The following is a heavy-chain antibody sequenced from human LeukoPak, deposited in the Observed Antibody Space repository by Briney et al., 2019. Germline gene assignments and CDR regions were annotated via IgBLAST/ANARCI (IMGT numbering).Heavy chain of an antibody. CDR1: GYTFTNYA. J-gene: IGHJ4*02. CDR3: ARGYYDLLTGHVVTYYFDY. D-gene: IGHD3-9*01. CDR2: INAGNGKT. Sequence: GASVKVSCKASGYTFTNYAVHWVRQAPGQRLEWMGWINAGNGKTNYSQKFQVRVTLTRGTSASTVYMELSSLRSEDTAVYYCARGYYDLLTGHVVTYYFDYWGQGTLVTVSS. V-gene: IGHV1-3*01.